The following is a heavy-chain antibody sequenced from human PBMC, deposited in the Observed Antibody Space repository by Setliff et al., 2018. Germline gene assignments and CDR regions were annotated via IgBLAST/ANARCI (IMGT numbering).Heavy chain of an antibody. CDR1: GFTFSSYA. D-gene: IGHD3-9*01. CDR2: ISGSGDST. V-gene: IGHV3-23*01. Sequence: PGGSLRLSCAASGFTFSSYAMSWVRQAPGKGLEWVSAISGSGDSTFYADSVKGRFTISRDNSKNTLSLQMSSLKSEDTAVYYCATGPRDNRNFLNWLGSWGQGTLVTVSS. CDR3: ATGPRDNRNFLNWLGS. J-gene: IGHJ5*01.